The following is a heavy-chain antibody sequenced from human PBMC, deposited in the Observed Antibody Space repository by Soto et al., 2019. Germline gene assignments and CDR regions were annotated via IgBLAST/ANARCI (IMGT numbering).Heavy chain of an antibody. J-gene: IGHJ4*02. CDR2: ITGSGTDA. CDR3: AKGRDYSQTFIDS. CDR1: GFTFPTYA. V-gene: IGHV3-23*01. D-gene: IGHD2-15*01. Sequence: LRRSCTASGFTFPTYAMSWVRQAPGKGLEWVSAITGSGTDAFYAASVKGRFTVSRDNSKNMMLLQMNGLRSEDTAVYFCAKGRDYSQTFIDSWGQGTQVTVSS.